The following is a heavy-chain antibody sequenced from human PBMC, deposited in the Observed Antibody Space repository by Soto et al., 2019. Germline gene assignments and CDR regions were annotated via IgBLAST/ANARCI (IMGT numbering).Heavy chain of an antibody. Sequence: PSETLSLTCAVSGGSISSSNWWNWVRQPPGKELEWIGDIYHDGSTNYNPSLKSRVTISVDTSNNQFSLKLSSVTAADTAVYYCARSSRLRFLEWLPDYYYYYMDVWGKGTTVTVSS. J-gene: IGHJ6*03. V-gene: IGHV4-4*02. CDR3: ARSSRLRFLEWLPDYYYYYMDV. CDR1: GGSISSSNW. D-gene: IGHD3-3*01. CDR2: IYHDGST.